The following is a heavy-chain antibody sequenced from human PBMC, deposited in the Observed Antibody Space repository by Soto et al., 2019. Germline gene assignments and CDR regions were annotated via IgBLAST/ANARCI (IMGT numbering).Heavy chain of an antibody. CDR1: GFSFSSYW. CDR2: INSDGSSA. J-gene: IGHJ1*01. CDR3: AKGVPAATRYFQH. Sequence: VQLVESGGGLVQPGGSLRLSCAASGFSFSSYWMHWFRHAPGKGLVWVSRINSDGSSATYADSVKGRFTISRDNAKTTLYLQMTSLTPEDTAVYYCAKGVPAATRYFQHWGQGTLFTVSS. V-gene: IGHV3-74*01. D-gene: IGHD2-2*01.